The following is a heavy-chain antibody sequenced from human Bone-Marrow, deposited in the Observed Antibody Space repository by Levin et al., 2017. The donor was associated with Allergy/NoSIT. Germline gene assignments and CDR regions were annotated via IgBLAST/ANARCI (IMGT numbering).Heavy chain of an antibody. CDR3: TSGDHWSGYYTDYYYYYMDV. D-gene: IGHD3-3*01. V-gene: IGHV3-49*04. CDR2: IRRKTFGGTT. J-gene: IGHJ6*03. CDR1: GFTLGDYG. Sequence: GGSLRLSCTASGFTLGDYGLTWVRQAPGKGLEWVALIRRKTFGGTTEYAASVKGRFSVSRDDSENIAYLQMNSLKTEDTALYYCTSGDHWSGYYTDYYYYYMDVWGKGTTVTVSS.